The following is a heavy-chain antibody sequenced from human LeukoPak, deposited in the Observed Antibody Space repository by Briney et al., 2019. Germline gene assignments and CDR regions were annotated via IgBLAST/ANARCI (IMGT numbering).Heavy chain of an antibody. V-gene: IGHV3-21*01. D-gene: IGHD2-2*01. CDR3: AREGCSSASCLRGDAFDI. J-gene: IGHJ3*02. Sequence: GGSLRLSCAASGFTFSSYSMNWVRQAPGKGLEWVSSISSSSSYIYYADSVKGRFTISRDNSENTLYLQMNSLRVEDTAVYYCAREGCSSASCLRGDAFDIWGQGTLVTVSS. CDR2: ISSSSSYI. CDR1: GFTFSSYS.